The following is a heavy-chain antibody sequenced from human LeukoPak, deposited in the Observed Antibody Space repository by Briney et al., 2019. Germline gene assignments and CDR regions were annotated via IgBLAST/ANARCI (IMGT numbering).Heavy chain of an antibody. CDR1: GGTFSSYA. CDR3: ARGRYQLLLYFDY. D-gene: IGHD2-2*01. J-gene: IGHJ4*02. CDR2: IIPIFGTA. V-gene: IGHV1-69*05. Sequence: SVKVSCKASGGTFSSYAISWVRQAPGQGLEWMGGIIPIFGTANYAQKFQGRVTITTDESTSTAYMELSRLRSEDTAVYYCARGRYQLLLYFDYWGQGTLVTVSS.